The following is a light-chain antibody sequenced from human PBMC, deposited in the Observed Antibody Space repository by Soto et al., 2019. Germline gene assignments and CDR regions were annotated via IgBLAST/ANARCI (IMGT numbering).Light chain of an antibody. CDR2: EDN. J-gene: IGLJ2*01. CDR3: QSYDRNNVNVV. Sequence: NFMLTQPHSVSESPGKTVTISCTGSSGSIGSDYEQWFQQRPGSAPTTVIFEDNQRPSGVSDRFSGSVDSSSNSASLTISGLQTEDEADYYCQSYDRNNVNVVFGGGTKVTVL. V-gene: IGLV6-57*02. CDR1: SGSIGSDY.